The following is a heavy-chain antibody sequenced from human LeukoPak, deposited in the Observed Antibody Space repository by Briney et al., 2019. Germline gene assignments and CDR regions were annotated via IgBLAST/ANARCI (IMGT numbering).Heavy chain of an antibody. CDR2: IYSGGST. J-gene: IGHJ4*02. Sequence: PGGSLRLSCAASGFTVSSNYMSWVRPAPGKGLEWVSVIYSGGSTYYADSVKGRFTISRDNSKNTLYLQMNSLRAEDTAVYYCARATQYYDSSGRIDYWGQGTLVTVSS. D-gene: IGHD3-22*01. CDR3: ARATQYYDSSGRIDY. CDR1: GFTVSSNY. V-gene: IGHV3-53*01.